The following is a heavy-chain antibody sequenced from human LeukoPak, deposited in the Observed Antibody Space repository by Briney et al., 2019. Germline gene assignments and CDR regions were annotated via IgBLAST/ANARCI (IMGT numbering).Heavy chain of an antibody. D-gene: IGHD1-26*01. V-gene: IGHV3-53*01. CDR2: IYSGGST. CDR1: GFTVSSNY. CDR3: ARGLRGRYSYY. J-gene: IGHJ4*02. Sequence: GGSLRLSCAASGFTVSSNYMSWVRQAPGKGLEWVSVIYSGGSTYYADSVKGRFTISRDNSKNTLYLQMNSLRAEDTAVYYCARGLRGRYSYYWGQGTLVTVSS.